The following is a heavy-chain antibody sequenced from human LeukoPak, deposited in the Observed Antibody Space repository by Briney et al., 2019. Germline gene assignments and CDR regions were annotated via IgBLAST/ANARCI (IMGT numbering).Heavy chain of an antibody. Sequence: GAPVKVSCKASGYTFTGYYMHWVRQAPGQGLEWMGWISAYNGNTNYAQKLQGRVTMTTDTSTSTAYMELRSLRSDDTAVYYCARGRDFDYWGQGTLVTVSS. J-gene: IGHJ4*02. CDR1: GYTFTGYY. V-gene: IGHV1-18*04. D-gene: IGHD3-10*01. CDR2: ISAYNGNT. CDR3: ARGRDFDY.